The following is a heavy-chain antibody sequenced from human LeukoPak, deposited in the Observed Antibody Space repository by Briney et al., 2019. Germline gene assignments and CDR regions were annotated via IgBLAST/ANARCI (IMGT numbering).Heavy chain of an antibody. CDR3: ARDSPTVTTGS. D-gene: IGHD4-17*01. CDR1: GFTFSTSS. CDR2: ISSGSSYI. V-gene: IGHV3-21*01. Sequence: GGSLRLSCAASGFTFSTSSMIWVRQAPGKGLEWVSSISSGSSYIYYADSVKGRFTVSRDNAKNSLYLQMNGLSAEDTAVYYCARDSPTVTTGSWGQGTLVTVSS. J-gene: IGHJ5*02.